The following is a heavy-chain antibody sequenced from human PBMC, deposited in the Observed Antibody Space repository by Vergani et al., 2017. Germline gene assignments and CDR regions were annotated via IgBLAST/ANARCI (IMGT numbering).Heavy chain of an antibody. CDR3: ARPAGDGYNYYYYGMDV. D-gene: IGHD5-24*01. V-gene: IGHV1-18*01. J-gene: IGHJ6*02. CDR1: GYTFTSYG. Sequence: QVQLVQSGAEVKKPGASVKVSCKASGYTFTSYGISWVRQAPGQGLDGMGWISAYNGNTNYAQKLQGRVTMTTDTCTSTAYMELRSLRSDDTAVYYCARPAGDGYNYYYYGMDVWGQGTTVTVSS. CDR2: ISAYNGNT.